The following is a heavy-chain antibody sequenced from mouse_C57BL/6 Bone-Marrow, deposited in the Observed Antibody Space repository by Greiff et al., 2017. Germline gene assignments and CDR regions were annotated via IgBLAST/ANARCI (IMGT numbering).Heavy chain of an antibody. Sequence: EVKLVESGGGLVQPGGSLKLSCAASGFTFSDYGMAWVRQAPRKGPEWVAFISNLAYSIYYADTVTGRFTISRENAKNTLYLEMSSLRSEDTAMYYCARPVDGYYDWYFDVWGTGTTVTVSS. V-gene: IGHV5-15*01. CDR3: ARPVDGYYDWYFDV. D-gene: IGHD2-3*01. J-gene: IGHJ1*03. CDR1: GFTFSDYG. CDR2: ISNLAYSI.